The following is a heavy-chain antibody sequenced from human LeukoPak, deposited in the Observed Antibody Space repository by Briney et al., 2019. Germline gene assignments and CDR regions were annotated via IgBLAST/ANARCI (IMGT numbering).Heavy chain of an antibody. D-gene: IGHD2-2*01. CDR2: IYYSGST. V-gene: IGHV4-39*01. Sequence: SETLSLTCTVSGGSISSSSYYWGWIRQPPGKGLEWIGSIYYSGSTHYNPSLKSRVTISVDTSKNQFSLKLSSVTAADTAVYYCARLGSSDYWGQGTLVTVSS. CDR3: ARLGSSDY. J-gene: IGHJ4*02. CDR1: GGSISSSSYY.